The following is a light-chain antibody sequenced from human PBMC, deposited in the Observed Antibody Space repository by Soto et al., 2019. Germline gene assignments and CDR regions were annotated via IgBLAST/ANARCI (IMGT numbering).Light chain of an antibody. CDR3: QKYNSAPLT. Sequence: DIQMTQSPSSLSASVGDRVTITCRASQDIKNYLAWYQQKPGKAPKLLIYAASTLQSGVTSRFSGSGSGTDFTLTISSLQPEDVAIYYCQKYNSAPLTFGGGTKVEIK. CDR1: QDIKNY. CDR2: AAS. J-gene: IGKJ4*01. V-gene: IGKV1-27*01.